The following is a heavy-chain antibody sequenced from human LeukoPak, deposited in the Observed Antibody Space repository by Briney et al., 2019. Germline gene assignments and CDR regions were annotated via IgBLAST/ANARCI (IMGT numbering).Heavy chain of an antibody. V-gene: IGHV3-23*01. D-gene: IGHD2-15*01. CDR3: AKGAVVVAATLWFDP. CDR2: ISGSGGST. CDR1: GFTFSSYA. Sequence: PGGSLRLSCAASGFTFSSYAMSWVRQAPGKGLECVSAISGSGGSTYYADSVKGRFTISRDNSQNTLYLQMNSLRAEDTAVYYCAKGAVVVAATLWFDPWGQGTLVTVSS. J-gene: IGHJ5*02.